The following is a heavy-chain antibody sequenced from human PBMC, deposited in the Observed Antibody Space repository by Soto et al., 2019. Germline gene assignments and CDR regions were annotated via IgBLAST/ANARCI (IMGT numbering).Heavy chain of an antibody. CDR1: GYTFTSYR. CDR3: ASLRGGSSYYYYGMDV. D-gene: IGHD2-15*01. CDR2: ISAYNGNT. J-gene: IGHJ6*02. Sequence: ASVKVSCKASGYTFTSYRISWVRQAPGQGLEWMGWISAYNGNTNYAQKLQGRVTMTTDTSTSTAYMELRSLRSDDTAVYYCASLRGGSSYYYYGMDVWGQGTTVTVSS. V-gene: IGHV1-18*01.